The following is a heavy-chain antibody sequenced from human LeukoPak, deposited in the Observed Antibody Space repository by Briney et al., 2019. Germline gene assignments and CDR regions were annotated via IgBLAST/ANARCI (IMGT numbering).Heavy chain of an antibody. CDR3: ARSPSGYVFDY. Sequence: ASETLSLTCAVYGGSFSSYYWSWIRQPPGKGLEWIGYIYYSGSTNYNPSLKSRVTISVDTSKNQFSLKLSSVTAADTAVYYCARSPSGYVFDYWGQGTLVTVSS. J-gene: IGHJ4*02. D-gene: IGHD5-12*01. V-gene: IGHV4-59*01. CDR1: GGSFSSYY. CDR2: IYYSGST.